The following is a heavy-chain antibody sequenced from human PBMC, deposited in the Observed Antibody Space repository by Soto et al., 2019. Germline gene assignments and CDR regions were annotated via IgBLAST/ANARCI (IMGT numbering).Heavy chain of an antibody. CDR3: ARGGLYYYYGMDV. J-gene: IGHJ6*02. CDR2: IYYSGST. D-gene: IGHD3-22*01. Sequence: PSETLSLTCTVSGGSISSGDYYWSWIRQPPGKGLEWIGYIYYSGSTYYNPSLKSRVTISVDTSKNQFSLKLSSVTAADTAVYYCARGGLYYYYGMDVWGQGTTVTVSS. V-gene: IGHV4-30-4*01. CDR1: GGSISSGDYY.